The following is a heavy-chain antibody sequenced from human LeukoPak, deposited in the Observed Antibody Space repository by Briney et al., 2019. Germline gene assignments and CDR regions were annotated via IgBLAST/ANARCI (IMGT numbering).Heavy chain of an antibody. CDR1: GYTFTSYF. D-gene: IGHD3-10*01. CDR2: VNPSGGST. J-gene: IGHJ4*02. Sequence: ASVKVSCKASGYTFTSYFIHWVRQAPGRGLEWMGVVNPSGGSTSYAQKFQSRVTLTRDTSTSTVYMELSSLRSDDTAVYYCARAIVELPWFGDPIGDHWGQGTLVTISS. V-gene: IGHV1-46*01. CDR3: ARAIVELPWFGDPIGDH.